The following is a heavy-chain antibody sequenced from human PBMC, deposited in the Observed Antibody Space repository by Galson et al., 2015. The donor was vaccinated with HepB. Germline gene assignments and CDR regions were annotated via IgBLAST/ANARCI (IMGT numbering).Heavy chain of an antibody. V-gene: IGHV3-23*01. CDR1: GFTFSTYA. D-gene: IGHD3-22*01. J-gene: IGHJ4*02. CDR2: IVGNGVGT. CDR3: AKRGLDDGSGYYGE. Sequence: SLRLSCAASGFTFSTYAMGWVRQAPGKGLEWVSGIVGNGVGTYYEDSVKGRFTTSRDNSKNTLWLQLRSPRAEDTAVYCWAKRGLDDGSGYYGEWGQGTLVTVSS.